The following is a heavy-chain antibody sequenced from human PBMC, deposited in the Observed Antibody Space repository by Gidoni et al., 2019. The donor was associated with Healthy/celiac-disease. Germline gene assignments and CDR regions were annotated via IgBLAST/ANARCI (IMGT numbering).Heavy chain of an antibody. Sequence: QVQLQASVPGLVQPSETLSLTCTVSGGSISSFYWSWIRQPAGKGLEWIGRIYTSGSTNYNPALKSRVTMSVDTSKNQFSLKLSSVTAADTAVYYCARVSWGSSWDYFDYWGQGTLVTVSS. CDR2: IYTSGST. D-gene: IGHD6-13*01. CDR3: ARVSWGSSWDYFDY. V-gene: IGHV4-4*07. J-gene: IGHJ4*02. CDR1: GGSISSFY.